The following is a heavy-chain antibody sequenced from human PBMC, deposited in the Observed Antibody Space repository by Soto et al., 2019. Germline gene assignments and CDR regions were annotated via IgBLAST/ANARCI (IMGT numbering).Heavy chain of an antibody. CDR2: INPNGGST. CDR3: ARDLAAADY. V-gene: IGHV1-46*01. Sequence: ASGKVCWKESGNIFVENDIHLVRQAPGQGLEWIGIINPNGGSTNYAQKFRGRVTMARDTSTSTVYMDLSSLRSDDTAVYYCARDLAAADYWG. CDR1: GNIFVEND. J-gene: IGHJ4*01. D-gene: IGHD6-13*01.